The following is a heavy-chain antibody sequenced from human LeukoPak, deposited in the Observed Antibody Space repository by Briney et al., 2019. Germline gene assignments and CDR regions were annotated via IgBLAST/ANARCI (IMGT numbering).Heavy chain of an antibody. D-gene: IGHD3-22*01. CDR2: ISAYNGNT. J-gene: IGHJ5*02. Sequence: GASVKVSCKASGYTFTSYGISWVRQAPGQGLEWMGWISAYNGNTNYAQKLQGRVTMTTDTSTSTAYMELRSLRSEDTAVYYCARTLYYYDSSAFDPWGQGTLVTVSS. CDR1: GYTFTSYG. V-gene: IGHV1-18*01. CDR3: ARTLYYYDSSAFDP.